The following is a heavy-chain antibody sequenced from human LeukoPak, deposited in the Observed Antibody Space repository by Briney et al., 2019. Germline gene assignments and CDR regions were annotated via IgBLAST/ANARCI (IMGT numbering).Heavy chain of an antibody. CDR3: AGERVYSNYVEAYGMDV. J-gene: IGHJ6*02. CDR2: INPSGGST. CDR1: GYTFTDYY. D-gene: IGHD4-11*01. Sequence: WASVTVSCKASGYTFTDYYIHWVRQAPGQGLEWMGIINPSGGSTSYAQKFQGRVTMTRDTSTSTVYMELSSLRSEDTAVYYCAGERVYSNYVEAYGMDVWGQGTTVTVSS. V-gene: IGHV1-46*01.